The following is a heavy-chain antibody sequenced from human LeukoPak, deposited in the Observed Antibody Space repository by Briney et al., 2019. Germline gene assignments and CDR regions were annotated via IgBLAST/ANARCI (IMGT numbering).Heavy chain of an antibody. CDR3: ARESLGYSYGPYFDY. J-gene: IGHJ4*02. Sequence: PGGSLRLSCAASGFTFSTYAMSWVRQTPGKGLEWVSVISGGGDITYYADSVKGRFTISRDNSENTVYLQMNSLRAEDTAVYYCARESLGYSYGPYFDYWGQGTLVTVSS. V-gene: IGHV3-23*01. D-gene: IGHD5-18*01. CDR1: GFTFSTYA. CDR2: ISGGGDIT.